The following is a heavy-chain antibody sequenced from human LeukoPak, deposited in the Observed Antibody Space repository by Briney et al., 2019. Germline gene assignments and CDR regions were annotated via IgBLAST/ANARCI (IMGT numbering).Heavy chain of an antibody. CDR1: GFTFSSYA. V-gene: IGHV3-23*01. D-gene: IGHD3-3*01. CDR2: ISGSGGST. CDR3: AKDRRTILGVVPSYYFDY. J-gene: IGHJ4*02. Sequence: GGSLRLSCAASGFTFSSYAMSWVRQAPGKGLEWVSAISGSGGSTYYADSVKGRFTISRDNSKNTLYLQMNSLRAEDTAVYYCAKDRRTILGVVPSYYFDYWGQGTLVTVSS.